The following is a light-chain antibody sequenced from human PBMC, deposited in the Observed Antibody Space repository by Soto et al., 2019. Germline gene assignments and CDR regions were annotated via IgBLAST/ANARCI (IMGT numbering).Light chain of an antibody. V-gene: IGKV3-15*01. Sequence: DIVMTQSPVTLSVSPGERATLSCRASQSVSSNLAWYQQKPGQSPRRLLYGSSTRATGIPARFRGSGSGTEFTLTISSLQSEDFEVYYCQQYNTWPHTFGQGTKLKIK. CDR3: QQYNTWPHT. CDR2: GSS. CDR1: QSVSSN. J-gene: IGKJ2*01.